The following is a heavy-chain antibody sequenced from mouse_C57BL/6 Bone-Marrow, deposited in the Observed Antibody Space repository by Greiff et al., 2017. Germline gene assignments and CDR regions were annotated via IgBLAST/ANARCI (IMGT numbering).Heavy chain of an antibody. CDR2: INPNNGGT. D-gene: IGHD1-1*01. CDR3: ARSIYCYGEWYFDV. J-gene: IGHJ1*03. CDR1: GYTFTDYY. V-gene: IGHV1-26*01. Sequence: VQLQQSGPELVKPGASVKISCKASGYTFTDYYMNWVKQSHGKSLEWIGDINPNNGGTSYNQKFKGKATLTVDKSSSTASMELRSLTSEDSSVYYCARSIYCYGEWYFDVWGTGTTVTVSS.